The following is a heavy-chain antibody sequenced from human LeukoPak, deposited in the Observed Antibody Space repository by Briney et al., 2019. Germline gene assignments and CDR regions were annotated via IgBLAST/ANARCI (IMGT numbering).Heavy chain of an antibody. J-gene: IGHJ4*02. CDR3: ARVDGDGYNAMAY. CDR1: GYTFTGYY. CDR2: INPNSGGT. D-gene: IGHD5-24*01. Sequence: ASVKVSCKASGYTFTGYYMHWVRQAPGQELEWMGWINPNSGGTNYAQKFQGRVTITADKSTSTAYMELSSLRSEDTAVYYCARVDGDGYNAMAYWGQGTLVTVSS. V-gene: IGHV1-2*02.